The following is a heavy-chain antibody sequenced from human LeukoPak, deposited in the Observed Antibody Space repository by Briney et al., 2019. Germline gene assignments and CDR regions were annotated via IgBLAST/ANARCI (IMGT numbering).Heavy chain of an antibody. CDR3: AKVSDCSGGSCYSREPSVFDY. D-gene: IGHD2-15*01. V-gene: IGHV3-23*01. CDR1: GFTFSSYA. CDR2: ISGSGGST. J-gene: IGHJ4*02. Sequence: GGSLRLSCAASGFTFSSYAMSWVRQAPGKGLEWVSAISGSGGSTYYADSVKGRFTISRDNSKNTLYLQMNSLRAEDTAVYYCAKVSDCSGGSCYSREPSVFDYWGQGTLVTVSS.